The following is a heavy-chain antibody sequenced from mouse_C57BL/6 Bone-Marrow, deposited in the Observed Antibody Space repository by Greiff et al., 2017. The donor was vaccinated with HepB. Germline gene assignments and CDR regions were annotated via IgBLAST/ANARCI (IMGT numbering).Heavy chain of an antibody. CDR3: ANMMVTPNWYFDV. V-gene: IGHV1-7*01. CDR1: GYTFTSYW. D-gene: IGHD2-3*01. J-gene: IGHJ1*03. CDR2: INPSSGYT. Sequence: VQLQQSGAELAKPGASVKLSCKASGYTFTSYWMHWVKQRPGQGLEWIGYINPSSGYTKYNQKFKDKATLTADKSSSTAYMQLSSLTYEDSAVYYCANMMVTPNWYFDVWGTVTTVTVAS.